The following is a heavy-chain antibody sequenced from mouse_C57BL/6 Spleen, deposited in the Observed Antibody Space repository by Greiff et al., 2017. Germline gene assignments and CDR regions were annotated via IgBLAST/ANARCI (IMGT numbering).Heavy chain of an antibody. V-gene: IGHV2-9-1*01. CDR2: IWTGGGT. D-gene: IGHD1-1*01. CDR1: GFSLTSYA. J-gene: IGHJ1*03. CDR3: ARDYGSSPYWYFDV. Sequence: VQLQQSGPGLVAPSQSLSITCTVSGFSLTSYAISWVRQPPGKGLEWLGVIWTGGGTNYNSALKSRLSISKDNSKSQVFLKMNSLQTDDTARYYCARDYGSSPYWYFDVWGTGTTVTVSS.